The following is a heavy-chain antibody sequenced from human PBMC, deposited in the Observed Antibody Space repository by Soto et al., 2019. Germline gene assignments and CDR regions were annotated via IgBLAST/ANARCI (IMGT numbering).Heavy chain of an antibody. CDR2: ISYTGSA. CDR1: GGSINYSY. Sequence: SETLSLTCTVSGGSINYSYWTWMRQPPGKGLEWIGYISYTGSANYNASLKSRLTISVDTSKNQFSLKLSSVTAADTALYYCARVNYGDYYYGMDVWGQGTTVTVSS. CDR3: ARVNYGDYYYGMDV. V-gene: IGHV4-59*01. J-gene: IGHJ6*02. D-gene: IGHD4-17*01.